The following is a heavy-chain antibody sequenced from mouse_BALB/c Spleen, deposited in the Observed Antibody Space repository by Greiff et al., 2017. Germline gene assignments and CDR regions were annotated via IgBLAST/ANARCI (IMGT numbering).Heavy chain of an antibody. CDR1: GFTFSSYA. Sequence: EVHLVESGGGLVKPGGSLKLSCAASGFTFSSYAMSWVRQTPEKRLEWVATISSGGSYTYYPDSVKGRFTISRDNAKNTRYLQMSSLRSEDTAMYYCARHDEYGFDYWGQGTTLTVSS. CDR2: ISSGGSYT. CDR3: ARHDEYGFDY. J-gene: IGHJ2*01. V-gene: IGHV5-9-3*01. D-gene: IGHD2-10*02.